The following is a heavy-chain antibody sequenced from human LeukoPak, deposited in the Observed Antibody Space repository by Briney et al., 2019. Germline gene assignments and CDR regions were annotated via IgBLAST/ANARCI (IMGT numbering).Heavy chain of an antibody. V-gene: IGHV4-59*01. CDR2: IYYSGST. Sequence: SETLSLTCTVSGGSISSYYWSWIRQPPGKGLEWIGYIYYSGSTSYNPSLKSRVTISVDTSKNQFSLKLSSVTAADTAVYYCAREVGATKVHDYWGQGTLVTVSS. J-gene: IGHJ4*02. CDR3: AREVGATKVHDY. CDR1: GGSISSYY. D-gene: IGHD1-26*01.